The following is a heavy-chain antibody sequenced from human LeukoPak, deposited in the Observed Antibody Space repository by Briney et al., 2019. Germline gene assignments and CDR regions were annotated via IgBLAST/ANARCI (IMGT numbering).Heavy chain of an antibody. CDR1: GFTFSSYS. Sequence: PGGSLRLSCAASGFTFSSYSMNWVRQAPGKGREWVSSISSSSSYIYYADSVKGRFTISRDNAKNSLYLQMNSLRAEDTAVYYCARGTDCYRSNCSDYWGQGTLVTVSS. CDR3: ARGTDCYRSNCSDY. D-gene: IGHD2-21*02. CDR2: ISSSSSYI. J-gene: IGHJ4*02. V-gene: IGHV3-21*01.